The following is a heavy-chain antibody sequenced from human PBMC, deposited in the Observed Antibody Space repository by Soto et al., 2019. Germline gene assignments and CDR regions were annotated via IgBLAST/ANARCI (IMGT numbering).Heavy chain of an antibody. J-gene: IGHJ3*02. CDR1: GYTFTSYY. D-gene: IGHD3-22*01. CDR2: INPSGGST. V-gene: IGHV1-46*01. CDR3: ARTLKGSSGYSPRAFDI. Sequence: QVQLVQSGAEVKKPGASVKVSCKASGYTFTSYYMHWVRQAPGQGLEWMGIINPSGGSTSYAQKFQGRVTMTRDTSTSTVYMELSSLRSEDTAVYYCARTLKGSSGYSPRAFDIWGQGTMVTVSS.